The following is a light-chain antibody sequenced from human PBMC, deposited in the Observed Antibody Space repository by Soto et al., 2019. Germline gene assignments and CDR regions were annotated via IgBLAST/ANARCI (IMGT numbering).Light chain of an antibody. V-gene: IGLV2-14*01. CDR1: SSDVGGYNY. J-gene: IGLJ1*01. CDR3: SSYTSGSTFYV. CDR2: DVS. Sequence: QSALTQPASVPGSPGQSITISCTGTSSDVGGYNYVSWYQQHPGKAPKLMIYDVSNRPSGVSNRFSGSKSGNTASLTISGLQAEDEADYYCSSYTSGSTFYVFGTGTKVTVL.